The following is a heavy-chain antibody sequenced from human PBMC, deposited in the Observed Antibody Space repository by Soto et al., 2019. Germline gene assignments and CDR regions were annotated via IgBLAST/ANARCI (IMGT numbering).Heavy chain of an antibody. Sequence: QVQLVQSGAEVKKPGSSVKVSCKASGGTFSNDIITWVRQAPGQGLEWMGRIIPLLDITNYAQKFQGRVTITADKSTNTAYMELNRLRSEDTAVYYCVRDSPIGSTYSGYDGIDYWGQGTLVTVSS. J-gene: IGHJ4*02. V-gene: IGHV1-69*08. CDR1: GGTFSNDI. D-gene: IGHD5-12*01. CDR3: VRDSPIGSTYSGYDGIDY. CDR2: IIPLLDIT.